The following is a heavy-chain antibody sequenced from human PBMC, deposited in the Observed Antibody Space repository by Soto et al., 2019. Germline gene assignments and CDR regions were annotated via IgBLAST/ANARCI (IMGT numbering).Heavy chain of an antibody. CDR1: GGSISSYY. J-gene: IGHJ4*02. CDR3: ARPPGASFDY. D-gene: IGHD7-27*01. V-gene: IGHV4-59*01. Sequence: QVQLQESGPGLVKPSETLSLTCTVSGGSISSYYWSWIRQPPGKRLEWIGYIYYSGSTNYNPSLKSRVTISVATSKNQFSLKLGSVTAADSAVYYCARPPGASFDYWGQGTLVTVSS. CDR2: IYYSGST.